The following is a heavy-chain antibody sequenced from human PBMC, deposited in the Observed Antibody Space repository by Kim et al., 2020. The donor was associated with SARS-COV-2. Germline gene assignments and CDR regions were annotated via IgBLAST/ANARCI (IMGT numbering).Heavy chain of an antibody. J-gene: IGHJ6*02. CDR2: ISYDGSNK. CDR3: ARGALDYDILTGYYTGGNYYYYYGMDV. Sequence: GGSLRLSCAASGFNFSSYAMHWVRQAPGRGLEGGAVISYDGSNKYYADSVKGRFTISKDNSKTTRYLQMNSLRAEDTAVYYCARGALDYDILTGYYTGGNYYYYYGMDVWGQGTTVTVSS. CDR1: GFNFSSYA. V-gene: IGHV3-30-3*01. D-gene: IGHD3-9*01.